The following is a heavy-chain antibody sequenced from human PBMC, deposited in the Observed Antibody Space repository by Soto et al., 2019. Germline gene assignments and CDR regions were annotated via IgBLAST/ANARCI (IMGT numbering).Heavy chain of an antibody. CDR1: GFTFSSYN. Sequence: PGGSLRLSCAASGFTFSSYNMNWVRQAPGRGLEWVSSISMSGTYIFYADSVKGRFTIARDNAKNSLYLQMNSLRAEDTAVYYCARPGITGTTAYYYGRDVWGQGTTVTVS. CDR3: ARPGITGTTAYYYGRDV. J-gene: IGHJ6*02. CDR2: ISMSGTYI. D-gene: IGHD1-7*01. V-gene: IGHV3-21*01.